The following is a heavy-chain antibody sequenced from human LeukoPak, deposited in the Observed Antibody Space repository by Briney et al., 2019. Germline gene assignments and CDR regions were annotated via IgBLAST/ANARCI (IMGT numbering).Heavy chain of an antibody. J-gene: IGHJ3*02. CDR3: ARDRVGFNGGAFDI. V-gene: IGHV4-59*01. Sequence: LRLSCAASGFTFSDYYMSWIRQPPGKGPEWIGYIYYSGSTNYNPSLKTRVTISVDTSKNQFSLKLSSVTAADTAVYYCARDRVGFNGGAFDIWGQGTMLTVSS. CDR1: GFTFSDYY. D-gene: IGHD5-24*01. CDR2: IYYSGST.